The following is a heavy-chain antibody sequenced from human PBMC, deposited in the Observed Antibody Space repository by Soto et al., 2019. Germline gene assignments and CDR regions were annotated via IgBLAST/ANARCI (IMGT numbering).Heavy chain of an antibody. D-gene: IGHD2-2*01. J-gene: IGHJ6*02. CDR3: ARLGGHCSSSSCFGFYVMDV. V-gene: IGHV4-4*02. CDR1: GASISSTYW. Sequence: SETLSLTCFVSGASISSTYWWSWVRQTPGKRLEWIGQIYHTGTTSYNPSLKNRVTISLDKSNNQFSLILTSVTAADTAVYYCARLGGHCSSSSCFGFYVMDVWGQGTTVTVSS. CDR2: IYHTGTT.